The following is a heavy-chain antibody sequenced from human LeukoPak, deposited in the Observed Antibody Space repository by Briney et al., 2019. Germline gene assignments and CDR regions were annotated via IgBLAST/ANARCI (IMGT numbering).Heavy chain of an antibody. CDR1: GYTFTSYN. J-gene: IGHJ6*02. V-gene: IGHV1-8*01. CDR2: MNPNSGNT. D-gene: IGHD3-10*02. Sequence: ASVKVSFTASGYTFTSYNINWVRQAIGQGLEWMGWMNPNSGNTGYAQKFQGRVSMTRDTSISTAYMELSSLRSEDAAVYYCARGPVEAVFGVSTEDWGQGTTVTVSS. CDR3: ARGPVEAVFGVSTED.